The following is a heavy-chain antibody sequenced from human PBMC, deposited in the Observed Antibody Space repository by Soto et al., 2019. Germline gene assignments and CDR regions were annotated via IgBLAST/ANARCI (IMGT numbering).Heavy chain of an antibody. V-gene: IGHV2-26*01. CDR3: ARVSGYCSSTSCYKAFDY. J-gene: IGHJ4*02. D-gene: IGHD2-2*01. CDR1: GFSLSNARMG. Sequence: SGPTLVNPTETLTLTCTVSGFSLSNARMGVSWIRQPPGKALEWLAHIFSNDEKSYSTSLKSRLTISKDTSKSQVVLTMTNMDPVDTATYYCARVSGYCSSTSCYKAFDYWGQGTLVTVSS. CDR2: IFSNDEK.